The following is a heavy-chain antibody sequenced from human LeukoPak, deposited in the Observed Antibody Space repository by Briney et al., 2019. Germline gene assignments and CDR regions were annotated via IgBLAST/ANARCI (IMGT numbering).Heavy chain of an antibody. CDR2: IYYSGGT. CDR1: GGSISSSSYY. D-gene: IGHD6-6*01. Sequence: SETLSLTCTVSGGSISSSSYYWGWIRQPPGKGLEWIGSIYYSGGTYYNPSLKSRVTISVDTSKNQFSLKLSSVTAADTAVYYCARRLSTYSSSPYFDYWGQGTLVIVSS. J-gene: IGHJ4*02. V-gene: IGHV4-39*01. CDR3: ARRLSTYSSSPYFDY.